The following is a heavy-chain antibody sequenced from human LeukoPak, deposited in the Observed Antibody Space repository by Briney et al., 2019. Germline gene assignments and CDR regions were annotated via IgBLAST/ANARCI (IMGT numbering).Heavy chain of an antibody. CDR3: AREGGRQWLVSGALDS. Sequence: SETLSLTCTVSDDSVSSSRYYWTWIRQPPGKGLEWIGYIYHGSATYNPSLESRVTLSMDTSKNQYSLKMTSVTAADTAVYYCAREGGRQWLVSGALDSWGQGALVTVSS. V-gene: IGHV4-61*01. CDR2: IYHGSA. D-gene: IGHD6-19*01. CDR1: DDSVSSSRYY. J-gene: IGHJ5*01.